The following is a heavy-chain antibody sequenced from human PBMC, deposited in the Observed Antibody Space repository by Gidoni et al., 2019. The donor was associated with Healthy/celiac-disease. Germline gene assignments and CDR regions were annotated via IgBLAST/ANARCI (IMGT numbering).Heavy chain of an antibody. D-gene: IGHD6-13*01. CDR3: TTAEQQLVRGYYYYGMDV. J-gene: IGHJ6*02. CDR1: GFTFSNAW. V-gene: IGHV3-15*01. CDR2: IKSKTDGGTT. Sequence: EVQLVASGGGLVKPGGSLRLSCAASGFTFSNAWMRWVRQAPGKGLGWVGRIKSKTDGGTTDYAAPVKGRFTISRDDSKNTLYLQMDSLKTEDTAVYYCTTAEQQLVRGYYYYGMDVWGQGTTVTVSS.